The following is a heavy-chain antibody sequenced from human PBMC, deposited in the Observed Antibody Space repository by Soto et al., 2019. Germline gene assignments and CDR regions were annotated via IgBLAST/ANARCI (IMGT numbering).Heavy chain of an antibody. D-gene: IGHD3-16*01. CDR1: GYTFTNFG. V-gene: IGHV1-18*01. Sequence: QVQLVQSGAEVKKPGASVKVSCKASGYTFTNFGISWVRQAPGQGLEWMGWISAYNGNTNYAQNFQGRVTMTTDTSTTTVYMELRSLRSDDTAGYYFARGGTPIVSWGQGTLVTVSS. CDR3: ARGGTPIVS. CDR2: ISAYNGNT. J-gene: IGHJ4*02.